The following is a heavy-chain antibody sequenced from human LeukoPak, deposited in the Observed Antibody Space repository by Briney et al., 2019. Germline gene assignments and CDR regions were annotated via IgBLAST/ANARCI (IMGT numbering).Heavy chain of an antibody. V-gene: IGHV1-2*02. Sequence: ASVKVSCKASGYTFTGYYMHWVRQAPGQGLEWMGWINPNSGGTNYAQKFQGRVTMTRDTSISTAYMELSRLRSDDTAVYYCARDVWNPVYGGGRAGGYYYYCGMDVWGQGTTVTVSS. CDR3: ARDVWNPVYGGGRAGGYYYYCGMDV. CDR1: GYTFTGYY. J-gene: IGHJ6*02. CDR2: INPNSGGT. D-gene: IGHD2-15*01.